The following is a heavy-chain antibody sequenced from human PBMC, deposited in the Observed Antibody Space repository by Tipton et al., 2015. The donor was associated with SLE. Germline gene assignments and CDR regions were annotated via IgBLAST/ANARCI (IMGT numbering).Heavy chain of an antibody. D-gene: IGHD3-22*01. J-gene: IGHJ3*02. CDR2: IYYSGST. CDR1: GGSISSYY. Sequence: TLSLTCTVSGGSISSYYWSWIRQPPGKGLEWIGSIYYSGSTYYNPSLKSRVTISVDTSKNQFSLKLSSVTAADTAVYYCARRHDSSGDDAFDIWGQGTMVTVSS. CDR3: ARRHDSSGDDAFDI. V-gene: IGHV4-39*07.